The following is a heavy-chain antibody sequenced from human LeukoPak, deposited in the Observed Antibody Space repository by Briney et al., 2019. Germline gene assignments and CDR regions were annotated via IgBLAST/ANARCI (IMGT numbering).Heavy chain of an antibody. D-gene: IGHD2-15*01. CDR3: ARELAAGHYYIDV. V-gene: IGHV4-31*03. CDR2: ISYSGYS. CDR1: GGSVSSVAYY. J-gene: IGHJ6*03. Sequence: SQTLPLTRTVSGGSVSSVAYYWSWIRQHPRKGLEWIGYISYSGYSEYNPSLGSRLSISVDISKNQFSLNLTSVTAADTAIYYCARELAAGHYYIDVWGKGTTVTVSS.